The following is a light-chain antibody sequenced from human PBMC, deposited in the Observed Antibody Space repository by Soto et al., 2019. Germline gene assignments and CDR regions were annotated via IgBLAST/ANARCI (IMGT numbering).Light chain of an antibody. CDR3: QQYETFSGT. Sequence: IQLTQSPSSLSASVGDRVTITCRASQSVSGWLAWYQQKPGEAPKLLIYDASALPRGVPSRFSGSGSGTKFTLTIASLQPDDFATYYCQQYETFSGTFGPGTKGDIK. J-gene: IGKJ1*01. CDR1: QSVSGW. CDR2: DAS. V-gene: IGKV1-5*01.